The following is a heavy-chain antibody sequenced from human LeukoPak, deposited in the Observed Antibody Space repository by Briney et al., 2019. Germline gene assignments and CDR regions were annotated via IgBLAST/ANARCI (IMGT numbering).Heavy chain of an antibody. J-gene: IGHJ4*02. Sequence: SQTLSLTCTVSGGSISSGDYYWSWIRQPPGKGLEWIGYIYYSGGTYYNPSLKSRVTISVDTSKNQFSLKLSSVTAADTAVYYCARGAVAVVGRTPLDYWGQGTLVTVSS. V-gene: IGHV4-30-4*01. CDR2: IYYSGGT. CDR1: GGSISSGDYY. CDR3: ARGAVAVVGRTPLDY. D-gene: IGHD4-23*01.